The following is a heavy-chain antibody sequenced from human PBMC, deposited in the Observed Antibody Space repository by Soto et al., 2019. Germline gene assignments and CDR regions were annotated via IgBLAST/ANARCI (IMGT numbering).Heavy chain of an antibody. J-gene: IGHJ4*02. CDR1: GFTFSSCA. CDR3: AKDVSTILFDY. D-gene: IGHD5-12*01. V-gene: IGHV3-23*01. Sequence: GGSLRLSCAASGFTFSSCAMSWVRQAPGKGLEWVSTISNSGDNTHYADSVKGRFTISRDNSKNTLYLQMNSLRAEDTAVYYCAKDVSTILFDYWGQGTLVTVSS. CDR2: ISNSGDNT.